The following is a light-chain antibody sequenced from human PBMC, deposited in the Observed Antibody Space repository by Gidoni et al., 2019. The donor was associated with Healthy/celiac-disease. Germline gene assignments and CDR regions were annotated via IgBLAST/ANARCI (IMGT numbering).Light chain of an antibody. CDR3: AAWDDSLSGLVV. CDR2: RNN. Sequence: QSVLTQPPSASGTPGQRVTISCSGSSSNIGSNYVYWYQQLPGTAPKLPLYRNNQRPSGVPDRFSGSKSGTSASLAISGLRSEDEADYYCAAWDDSLSGLVVFGGGTKLTVL. J-gene: IGLJ2*01. V-gene: IGLV1-47*01. CDR1: SSNIGSNY.